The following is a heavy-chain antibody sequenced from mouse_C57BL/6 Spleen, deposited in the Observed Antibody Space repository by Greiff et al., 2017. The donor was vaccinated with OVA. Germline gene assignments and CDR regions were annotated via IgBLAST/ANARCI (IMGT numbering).Heavy chain of an antibody. CDR1: GFTFSDYG. CDR2: ISSGSSTI. Sequence: EVQLVESGGGLVKPGGSLKLSCAASGFTFSDYGMHWVRQAPEKGLEWVAYISSGSSTIYYADTVKGRFTISRDNAKNTLFLQMTSLRSEDTAMYYCARREWEDAMDYWGQGTSVTVSS. CDR3: ARREWEDAMDY. D-gene: IGHD1-3*01. J-gene: IGHJ4*01. V-gene: IGHV5-17*01.